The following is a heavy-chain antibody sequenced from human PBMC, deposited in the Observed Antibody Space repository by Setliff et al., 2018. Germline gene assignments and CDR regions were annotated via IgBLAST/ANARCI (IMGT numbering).Heavy chain of an antibody. Sequence: SETLSLTCSVSGGSISGSHYSWVWMRQPPGKRLEWIGSTYYNGTAYYNPSLQSRVAISVDTSKNYFSLDVNSVTAADTAVYYCARDPGFRSGTWSLDLWGQGTQVTVSS. CDR3: ARDPGFRSGTWSLDL. CDR1: GGSISGSHYS. J-gene: IGHJ5*02. D-gene: IGHD3-10*01. V-gene: IGHV4-39*02. CDR2: TYYNGTA.